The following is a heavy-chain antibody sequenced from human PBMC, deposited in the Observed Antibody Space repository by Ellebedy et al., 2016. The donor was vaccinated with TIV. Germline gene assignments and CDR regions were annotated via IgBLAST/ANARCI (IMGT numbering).Heavy chain of an antibody. CDR3: AKVRTTGSTPIRGYVAS. Sequence: GGSLRLXXTASGFTFSSYAMTWVRLAPGKGLVWVSRISGDGSMTDYADSVEGRFTISRDNAKNMLYLQMNSLRAEDTAMYYCAKVRTTGSTPIRGYVASWGQGTLVTVSS. J-gene: IGHJ4*02. CDR1: GFTFSSYA. D-gene: IGHD1-1*01. V-gene: IGHV3-23*01. CDR2: ISGDGSMT.